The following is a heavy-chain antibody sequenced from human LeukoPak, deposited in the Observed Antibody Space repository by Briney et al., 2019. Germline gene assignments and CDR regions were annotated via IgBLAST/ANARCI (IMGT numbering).Heavy chain of an antibody. V-gene: IGHV1-2*06. CDR2: INPNSGGT. J-gene: IGHJ4*02. CDR1: GYTFTGYY. CDR3: ARRKGEPNIFDS. Sequence: ASVKVSCKASGYTFTGYYMHWVRQAPGQGPEWMGRINPNSGGTNYAQKFQGRVTMTRDTSVSTAYMELSRLRSDDTAVYYCARRKGEPNIFDSWGQGTLVTVSS. D-gene: IGHD3-16*01.